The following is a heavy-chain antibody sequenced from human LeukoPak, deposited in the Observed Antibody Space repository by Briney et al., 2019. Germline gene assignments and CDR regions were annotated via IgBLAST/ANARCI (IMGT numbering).Heavy chain of an antibody. CDR1: GFTFDDYA. CDR3: AKSSKWELLDGGFDY. Sequence: PGGSLRLSCAASGFTFDDYAMHWVRQAPGKGLEWVSGISWNSGSIGYADSVKGRFTISRDNAKNSLYLQMNSLRAEDTALYYCAKSSKWELLDGGFDYWGQGTLVTASS. V-gene: IGHV3-9*01. CDR2: ISWNSGSI. J-gene: IGHJ4*02. D-gene: IGHD1-26*01.